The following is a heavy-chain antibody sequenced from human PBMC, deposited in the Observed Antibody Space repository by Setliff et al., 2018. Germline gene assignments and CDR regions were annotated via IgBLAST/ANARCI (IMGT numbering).Heavy chain of an antibody. Sequence: SETLSLTCTVSGDSISPHYWSWIRQPPGKGLEWIGYIYYSGSTYYNPSLKSRVTISVDTSKNQFSLKLSSVTAADTAVYYCARRATYYNFWSGYYDYWGQGTLVTVSS. CDR1: GDSISPHY. CDR3: ARRATYYNFWSGYYDY. CDR2: IYYSGST. J-gene: IGHJ4*02. D-gene: IGHD3-3*01. V-gene: IGHV4-59*11.